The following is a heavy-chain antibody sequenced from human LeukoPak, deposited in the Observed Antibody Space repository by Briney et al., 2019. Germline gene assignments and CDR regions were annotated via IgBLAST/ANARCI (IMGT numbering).Heavy chain of an antibody. V-gene: IGHV3-23*01. Sequence: VPTGGSLRLSCVGSGFTFSTYGMSWVRQAPGKGLEWVSAITDSGSSTEYADSVKGRFTISRDNSKNMLYLQMNSLRAEDTAVYYCAKSGSIWYYFDYWGQGTLVTVSS. D-gene: IGHD6-13*01. CDR2: ITDSGSST. CDR1: GFTFSTYG. CDR3: AKSGSIWYYFDY. J-gene: IGHJ4*02.